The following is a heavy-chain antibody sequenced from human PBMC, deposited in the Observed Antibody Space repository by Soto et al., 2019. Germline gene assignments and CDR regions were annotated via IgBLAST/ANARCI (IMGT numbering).Heavy chain of an antibody. CDR3: ARPLITGTRPAWFDP. V-gene: IGHV3-30*03. CDR2: ISYDGSNK. J-gene: IGHJ5*02. CDR1: GFTFSSYG. Sequence: PGGSLRLSCAASGFTFSSYGMHWVRQAPGKGLEWVAVISYDGSNKYYADSVKGRFTISRDNSKNTLYLQMNSLRAEDTAVYYCARPLITGTRPAWFDPWGQGTLVTVSS. D-gene: IGHD1-7*01.